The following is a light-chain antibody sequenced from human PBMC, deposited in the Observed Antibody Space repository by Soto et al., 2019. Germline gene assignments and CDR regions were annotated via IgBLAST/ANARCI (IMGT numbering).Light chain of an antibody. CDR3: SSYAGSSNVGV. Sequence: QSALTQPPSASGSPGQSVTISCTGTSSDVGGYNYVSWYQHHPGKAPKLMIYDVSKRPSGVPDRFSGSKSGNTASLTVSGLQAEDEADYYCSSYAGSSNVGVFGTGTKLTVL. V-gene: IGLV2-8*01. CDR1: SSDVGGYNY. J-gene: IGLJ1*01. CDR2: DVS.